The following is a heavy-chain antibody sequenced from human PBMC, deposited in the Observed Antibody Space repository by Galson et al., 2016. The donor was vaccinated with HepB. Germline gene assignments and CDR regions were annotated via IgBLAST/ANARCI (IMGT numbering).Heavy chain of an antibody. CDR2: ICPTGST. V-gene: IGHV4-4*02. J-gene: IGHJ5*02. D-gene: IGHD6-19*01. CDR1: GGSISSFKC. Sequence: ETLSLTCNVSGGSISSFKCLSWVRQPPGKGLEWIGEICPTGSTNYNPSLKSRVFMSVGQSKNQFSLKLTSVTAADTAVYYCARERGIPVAGTLGNWFDPWGQGTLVTVSS. CDR3: ARERGIPVAGTLGNWFDP.